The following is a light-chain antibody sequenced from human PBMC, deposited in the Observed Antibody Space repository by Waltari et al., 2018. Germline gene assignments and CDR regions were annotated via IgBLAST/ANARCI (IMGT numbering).Light chain of an antibody. V-gene: IGKV1-5*03. CDR3: QQYDNYFYT. J-gene: IGKJ2*01. CDR2: RSS. CDR1: QRIRDW. Sequence: DIQMTQSPSTLSASLGDRVTITCRASQRIRDWLAWYQQKPGKAPKLLSHRSSTLASGVPSRFSGSGSGTEFTLTISGLQPDDFATYYCQQYDNYFYTFGQGTKLEI.